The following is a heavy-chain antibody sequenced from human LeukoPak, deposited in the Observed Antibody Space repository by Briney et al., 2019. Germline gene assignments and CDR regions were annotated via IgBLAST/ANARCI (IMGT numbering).Heavy chain of an antibody. D-gene: IGHD6-6*01. CDR1: GFTFDDYD. CDR3: AKDMGYSSSSTFDY. V-gene: IGHV3-9*03. CDR2: ISWNSGRM. Sequence: GRSLRLSCVASGFTFDDYDMHWFRQPPGKGLEWVSGISWNSGRMDYADSVKGRFTISRDNAKNSLYLQMNSLRTEDMAFYYCAKDMGYSSSSTFDYWGQGTLVTVSS. J-gene: IGHJ4*02.